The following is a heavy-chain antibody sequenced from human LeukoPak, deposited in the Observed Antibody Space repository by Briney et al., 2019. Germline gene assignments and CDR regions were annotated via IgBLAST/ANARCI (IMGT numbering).Heavy chain of an antibody. Sequence: GGSLRLSCAASGFTFSSYAMSWVRQAPGKGLEWVSAISGSGGSTYYANPVKCRFTISRDNTKNTLYQQMNSLRAEDTAVYYCAKALYYYGSGSYSYYFDYWGQGTLVTVSS. D-gene: IGHD3-10*01. V-gene: IGHV3-23*01. CDR2: ISGSGGST. J-gene: IGHJ4*02. CDR1: GFTFSSYA. CDR3: AKALYYYGSGSYSYYFDY.